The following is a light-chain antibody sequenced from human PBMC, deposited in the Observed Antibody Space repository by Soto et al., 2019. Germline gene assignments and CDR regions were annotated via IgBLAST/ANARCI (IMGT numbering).Light chain of an antibody. CDR3: QSYDSNLSVV. J-gene: IGLJ2*01. V-gene: IGLV1-40*01. CDR1: SSNIGAGYD. Sequence: QSVLTQPPSVSGAPGQRVTISCTGSSSNIGAGYDVHWYQQLPGTAPKLLIYGNSNRPSWVPDRFSGSKSGTSASLAITGLQAEDEADYYCQSYDSNLSVVFGGGTKLTVL. CDR2: GNS.